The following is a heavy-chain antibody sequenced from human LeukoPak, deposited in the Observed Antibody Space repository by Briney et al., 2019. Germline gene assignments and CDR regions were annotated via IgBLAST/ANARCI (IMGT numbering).Heavy chain of an antibody. CDR3: ARFCSNTSCYGGSDAFDI. J-gene: IGHJ3*02. CDR2: ISAYNGNT. D-gene: IGHD2-2*01. Sequence: ASVKVSCKASGYTFTGYYMHWVRQAPGQGLEWMGWISAYNGNTNYAQKLQGRVTMTTDTSTSTAYMELRSLRSDDTAVYYCARFCSNTSCYGGSDAFDIWGQGTMVTVSS. CDR1: GYTFTGYY. V-gene: IGHV1-18*04.